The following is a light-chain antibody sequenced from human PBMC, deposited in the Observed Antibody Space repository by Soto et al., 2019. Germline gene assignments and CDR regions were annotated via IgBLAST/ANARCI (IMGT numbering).Light chain of an antibody. J-gene: IGLJ1*01. CDR2: EVT. CDR3: NSYTTLSNRV. CDR1: STDIGAYNY. Sequence: QSVLTQPASVSGSPGQTITISCTGTSTDIGAYNYVSWYQQHPGKAPKLLIYEVTNRPSGVSNRFSGSKSGNTASLTISGLQAEDEANYYCNSYTTLSNRVFGTGDKVTV. V-gene: IGLV2-14*01.